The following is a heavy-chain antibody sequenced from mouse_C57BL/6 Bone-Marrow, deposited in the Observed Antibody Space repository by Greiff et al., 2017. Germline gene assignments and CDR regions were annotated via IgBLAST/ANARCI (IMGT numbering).Heavy chain of an antibody. D-gene: IGHD2-4*01. CDR1: GFSLTSYG. J-gene: IGHJ3*01. CDR2: IWSGGST. V-gene: IGHV2-2*01. CDR3: ARKFEGLYYDYGAY. Sequence: VQLVESGPGLVQPSQSLSITCTVSGFSLTSYGVHWVRQSPGKGLEWLGVIWSGGSTDYNAAFISRLGISKDNSKSQVLFKMNSLQADDTAIYYCARKFEGLYYDYGAYWGQGTLVTVSA.